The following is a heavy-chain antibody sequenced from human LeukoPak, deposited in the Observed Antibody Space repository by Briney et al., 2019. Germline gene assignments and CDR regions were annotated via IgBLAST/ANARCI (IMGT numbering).Heavy chain of an antibody. J-gene: IGHJ3*02. CDR1: GGTFSSYA. CDR3: ARAGVWDYSDSSGYHNAAFDI. Sequence: SVKVSCKASGGTFSSYAISWVRQAPGQGLEWMGGIIPIFGTANYAQKFQGRVTITADESTSTAYMALSSLRSEDTAVYYCARAGVWDYSDSSGYHNAAFDIWGQGTMVTVPS. V-gene: IGHV1-69*13. CDR2: IIPIFGTA. D-gene: IGHD3-22*01.